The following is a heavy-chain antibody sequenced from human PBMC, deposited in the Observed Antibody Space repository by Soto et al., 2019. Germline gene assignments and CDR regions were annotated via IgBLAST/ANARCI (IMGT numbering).Heavy chain of an antibody. J-gene: IGHJ5*02. CDR3: VRRHVSATGIDWFDP. V-gene: IGHV1-3*01. CDR2: INAANGDT. D-gene: IGHD6-13*01. CDR1: GYTFASYG. Sequence: ASVKVSCKGSGYTFASYGIHWVRQAPGQRLEWMGWINAANGDTKYSPKFQGRVTITRDTSASTAYMELSSLRSEDTAVHYCVRRHVSATGIDWFDPWGQGTLVTVSS.